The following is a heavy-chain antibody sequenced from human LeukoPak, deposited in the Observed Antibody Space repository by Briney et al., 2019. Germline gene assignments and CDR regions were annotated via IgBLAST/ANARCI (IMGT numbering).Heavy chain of an antibody. V-gene: IGHV3-21*01. D-gene: IGHD6-19*01. Sequence: PGGSLRLSCAASGFTFSSYSMNWVRQAPGKGLEWVSSISSSSYIYYSDSVEGRFTISRDKAKNSLYLQMNSLRAEDTAVYYCARGIAVAGSDYWGQGTLVTVSS. CDR2: ISSSSYI. CDR3: ARGIAVAGSDY. J-gene: IGHJ4*02. CDR1: GFTFSSYS.